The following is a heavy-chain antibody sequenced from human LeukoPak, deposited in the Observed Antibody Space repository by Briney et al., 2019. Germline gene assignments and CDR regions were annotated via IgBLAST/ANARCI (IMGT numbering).Heavy chain of an antibody. CDR1: GYTFTSYA. D-gene: IGHD1-26*01. CDR3: ARDCGSGSNDY. Sequence: ASVKVSCKASGYTFTSYAIHWVRQAPGQRLEWMGWISAGNGNTKYSQNFQGRVTFISNTSATTAFMELSSLRSEDAAVYYCARDCGSGSNDYWGQGTLVTVSS. J-gene: IGHJ4*02. V-gene: IGHV1-3*01. CDR2: ISAGNGNT.